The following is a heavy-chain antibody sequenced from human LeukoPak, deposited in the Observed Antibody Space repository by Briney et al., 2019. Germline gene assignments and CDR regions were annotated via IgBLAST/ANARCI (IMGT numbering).Heavy chain of an antibody. CDR1: GGSISSYY. V-gene: IGHV4-59*01. CDR3: ASLYCSSISCYADY. Sequence: PSETLSLTCTVSGGSISSYYWSWIRQPPGKGLEWVGYIYYSGSTKYNPSLKSRVNIAVDTSKKQCPLKLSSVTAADTAVYYCASLYCSSISCYADYWGQGTLVTVSS. CDR2: IYYSGST. J-gene: IGHJ4*02. D-gene: IGHD2-2*01.